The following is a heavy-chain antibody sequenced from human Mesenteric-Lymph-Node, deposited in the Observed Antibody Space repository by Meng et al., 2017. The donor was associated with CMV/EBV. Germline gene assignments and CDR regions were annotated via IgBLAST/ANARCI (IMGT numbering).Heavy chain of an antibody. CDR3: ARDGLYCSSTSCYPDWYFDL. J-gene: IGHJ2*01. CDR1: GFTFSDYY. V-gene: IGHV3-11*04. CDR2: ISSSGSTI. Sequence: GGSLKISCAASGFTFSDYYMSWIRQAPGKGLEWVSYISSSGSTIYYADSVKGRFTISRDNAKNSLYLQMGSLRAEDMAVYYCARDGLYCSSTSCYPDWYFDLWGRGTLVTVSS. D-gene: IGHD2-2*01.